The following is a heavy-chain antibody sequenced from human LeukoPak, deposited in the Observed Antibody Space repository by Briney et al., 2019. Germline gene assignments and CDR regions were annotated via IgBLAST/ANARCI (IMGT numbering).Heavy chain of an antibody. V-gene: IGHV1-18*01. CDR3: ARGAYYYDSSGYYQVLKDIDY. D-gene: IGHD3-22*01. CDR2: ISAYNGNT. Sequence: ASVKVSCKASGYTFTSYGISWVRHAPGQGLEWMGWISAYNGNTNYAQKLQGRVTMTTDTSTSTAYMELRSLRSDDTAVYYCARGAYYYDSSGYYQVLKDIDYWGQGTLVTVSS. J-gene: IGHJ4*02. CDR1: GYTFTSYG.